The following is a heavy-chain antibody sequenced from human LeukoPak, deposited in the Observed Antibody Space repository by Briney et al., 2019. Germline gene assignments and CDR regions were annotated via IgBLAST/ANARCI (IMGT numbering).Heavy chain of an antibody. J-gene: IGHJ4*02. V-gene: IGHV3-23*01. CDR1: GFTFSTYG. Sequence: GGSLRLSCAASGFTFSTYGMNWVRQAPGKGLEWVSGISGDAASTYYADSVKGRFTISRDNSEDTLSLQMNSLRADDTAVYYCSTSGKYWGQGTLVTVSS. CDR2: ISGDAAST. CDR3: STSGKY. D-gene: IGHD3-10*01.